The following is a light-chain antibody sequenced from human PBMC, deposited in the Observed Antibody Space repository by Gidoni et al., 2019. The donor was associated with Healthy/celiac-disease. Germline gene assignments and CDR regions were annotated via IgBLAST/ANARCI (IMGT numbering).Light chain of an antibody. J-gene: IGKJ4*02. Sequence: DIVMTQFPDPRVGSRGDRATIDCKSSQSVLYSFNNKNYLAWYQQKPGQPPKLLIYWASTRESGVAERMSGSSSGTDFTLIISSSLADDEAVYYYQQHCSTTPRTFGGGTKVEIK. CDR1: QSVLYSFNNKNY. CDR2: WAS. CDR3: QQHCSTTPRT. V-gene: IGKV4-1*01.